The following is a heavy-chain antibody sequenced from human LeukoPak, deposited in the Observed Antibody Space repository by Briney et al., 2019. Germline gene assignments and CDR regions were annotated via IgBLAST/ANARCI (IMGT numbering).Heavy chain of an antibody. Sequence: GGSLRLSCTASGFPFIEYSMNWVRQAPGKGLEWISYIGIDSGNTKYADSVRGRFTISADKAKNSLYLQMNSLRVEDTAVYYCARDHNYAFDNWGQGTLVSVAS. V-gene: IGHV3-48*01. CDR1: GFPFIEYS. D-gene: IGHD1-1*01. CDR3: ARDHNYAFDN. J-gene: IGHJ4*02. CDR2: IGIDSGNT.